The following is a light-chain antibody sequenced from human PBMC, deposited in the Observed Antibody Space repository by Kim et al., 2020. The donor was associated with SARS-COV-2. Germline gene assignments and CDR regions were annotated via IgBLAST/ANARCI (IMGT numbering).Light chain of an antibody. Sequence: LSVTQGERATLSCGASQSVSSYLAWYQQKPGQAPSLLIYDASNGATGIPARFSGSGSGTYFTLTISSIETEDFAVYYCQQRSNSYTFGQGTKLE. J-gene: IGKJ2*01. CDR2: DAS. CDR1: QSVSSY. CDR3: QQRSNSYT. V-gene: IGKV3-11*01.